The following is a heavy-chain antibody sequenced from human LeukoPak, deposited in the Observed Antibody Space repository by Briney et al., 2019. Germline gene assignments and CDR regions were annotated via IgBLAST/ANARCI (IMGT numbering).Heavy chain of an antibody. CDR3: ARDNYDSSGYYVHREIDY. CDR2: IGTSSGGST. Sequence: PGGSLRLSCAASGFTFSSYAMTWVRQAPGKGLEWVSAIGTSSGGSTFYADSVKGRFTISRDNSKNTLYLQMNSLRAEDTAVYYCARDNYDSSGYYVHREIDYWGQGTLVTVSS. V-gene: IGHV3-23*01. D-gene: IGHD3-22*01. CDR1: GFTFSSYA. J-gene: IGHJ4*02.